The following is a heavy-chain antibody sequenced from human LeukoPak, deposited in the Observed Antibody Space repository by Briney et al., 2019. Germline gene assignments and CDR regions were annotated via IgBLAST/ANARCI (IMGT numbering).Heavy chain of an antibody. V-gene: IGHV3-48*04. CDR1: GFIFRNYG. J-gene: IGHJ4*02. Sequence: GGSLRLSCAASGFIFRNYGMNWVRQAPGKGLEWVSYISSSGSTIYYADSVKGRFTISRDNAKNSLYLQMNSLRAEDTAVYYCARGQSITIFGVVIPDYFDYWGQGTLVTVSS. D-gene: IGHD3-3*01. CDR3: ARGQSITIFGVVIPDYFDY. CDR2: ISSSGSTI.